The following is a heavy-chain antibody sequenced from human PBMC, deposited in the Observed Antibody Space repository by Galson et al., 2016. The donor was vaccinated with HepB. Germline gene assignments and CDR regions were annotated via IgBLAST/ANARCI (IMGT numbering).Heavy chain of an antibody. D-gene: IGHD6-13*01. CDR2: IYHSGST. CDR3: ARGSLWYDY. V-gene: IGHV4-38-2*01. CDR1: GYSISSGYQ. J-gene: IGHJ4*02. Sequence: ETLSLTCAVSGYSISSGYQWGWIRQPPGKGLEWIGSIYHSGSTYYNPSLRSRVTISVDTSKNQFSLKLSSVTAADTAVYYCARGSLWYDYWGQGTLVTVSA.